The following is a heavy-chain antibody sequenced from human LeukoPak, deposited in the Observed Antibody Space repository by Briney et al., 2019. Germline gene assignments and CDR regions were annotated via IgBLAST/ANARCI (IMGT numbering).Heavy chain of an antibody. J-gene: IGHJ4*02. CDR2: INPNSGCT. D-gene: IGHD2-2*01. CDR1: GYTFTVYY. Sequence: ASVTVSCKASGYTFTVYYMHWVGQAPGQGGEGMGWINPNSGCTNYAQKFQGRVTMTRDTSISTAYMDLSRLRSDDTAVYYCTRDPFGQHQLDYWGQGTLVTVSS. CDR3: TRDPFGQHQLDY. V-gene: IGHV1-2*02.